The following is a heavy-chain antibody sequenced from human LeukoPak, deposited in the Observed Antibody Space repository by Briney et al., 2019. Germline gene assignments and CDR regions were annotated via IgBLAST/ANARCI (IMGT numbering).Heavy chain of an antibody. V-gene: IGHV1-69*01. J-gene: IGHJ4*02. CDR1: GGTFTIYA. CDR2: IIPIFGTA. CDR3: ARDECSSTSCLSDFDY. D-gene: IGHD2-2*01. Sequence: SVTVSFKASGGTFTIYAISWVRQAPGQGLEWMGGIIPIFGTANYAQKFQGRVTITADESTSTAYMELSSLRSEDTAVYYCARDECSSTSCLSDFDYWGQGTLVTVSS.